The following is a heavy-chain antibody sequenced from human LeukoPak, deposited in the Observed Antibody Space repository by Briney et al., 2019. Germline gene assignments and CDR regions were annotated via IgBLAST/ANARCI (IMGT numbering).Heavy chain of an antibody. J-gene: IGHJ6*03. V-gene: IGHV4-38-2*01. CDR3: ARGEIVVGRPYYYYMDV. D-gene: IGHD2-2*01. CDR1: GYSISSGYY. Sequence: SETLSLTCAVSGYSISSGYYWGWIRQPPGKGLEWIGSIYHSGSTYYNPSLKSRVTISVDTSKNQFSLKLSSVTAADTAVYYCARGEIVVGRPYYYYMDVWGKGTTVTVSS. CDR2: IYHSGST.